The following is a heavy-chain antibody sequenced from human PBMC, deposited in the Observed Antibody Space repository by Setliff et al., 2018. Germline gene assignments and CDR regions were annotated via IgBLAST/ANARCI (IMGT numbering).Heavy chain of an antibody. CDR1: GFTFSSYA. CDR3: APCCRHSSYCPPPD. CDR2: ISSNGGSK. J-gene: IGHJ4*02. V-gene: IGHV3-64*01. Sequence: GGSLRLSCAASGFTFSSYAMHWVRQAPGKGLEYVSAISSNGGSKYYANSVKGRFTISRDNSKNTLYLQMGSLRAEDMAVYYCAPCCRHSSYCPPPDWGQGTLVTVSS. D-gene: IGHD5-12*01.